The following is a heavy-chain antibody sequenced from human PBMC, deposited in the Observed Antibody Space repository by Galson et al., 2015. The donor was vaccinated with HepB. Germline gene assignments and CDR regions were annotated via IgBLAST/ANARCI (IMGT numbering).Heavy chain of an antibody. D-gene: IGHD4-17*01. CDR3: ARVQLNYGDVQHRGYYYYYYGMDV. J-gene: IGHJ6*02. CDR1: GFTFSSYA. Sequence: LRLSCAASGFTFSSYAMHWVRQAPGKGLEWVAVISYDGSNKYYADSVKGRFTISRDNSKNTLYLQMNSLRAEDTAVYYCARVQLNYGDVQHRGYYYYYYGMDVWGQGTTVTVSS. CDR2: ISYDGSNK. V-gene: IGHV3-30*04.